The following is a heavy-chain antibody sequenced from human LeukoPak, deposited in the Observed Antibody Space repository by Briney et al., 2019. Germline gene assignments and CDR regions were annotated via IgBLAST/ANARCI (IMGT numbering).Heavy chain of an antibody. Sequence: GGSLRLSCAASGFTFSTYGLTWVRQAPGKGLEWVSTISHTGGGTYYADSVKGRFTISRDNSNNTLYLQMNSLRAEDTAVYYCTRGLTGDANWGQGTLVTVSS. CDR3: TRGLTGDAN. J-gene: IGHJ4*02. CDR2: ISHTGGGT. V-gene: IGHV3-23*01. CDR1: GFTFSTYG. D-gene: IGHD7-27*01.